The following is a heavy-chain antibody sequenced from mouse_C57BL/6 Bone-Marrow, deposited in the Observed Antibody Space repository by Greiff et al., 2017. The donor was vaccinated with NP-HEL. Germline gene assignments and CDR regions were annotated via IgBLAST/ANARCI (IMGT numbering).Heavy chain of an antibody. D-gene: IGHD1-1*01. CDR3: KLCYYDFDY. V-gene: IGHV14-4*01. CDR2: IDPENGDT. CDR1: GFNIKDDY. Sequence: VQLQQSGAELVRPGASVKLSCTASGFNIKDDYMHWVKQRPEQGLEWIGWIDPENGDTEYASKFQGKATITADTSSNTAYLQRSSLTSEDTAVYYCKLCYYDFDYWGQGTTRTVSS. J-gene: IGHJ2*01.